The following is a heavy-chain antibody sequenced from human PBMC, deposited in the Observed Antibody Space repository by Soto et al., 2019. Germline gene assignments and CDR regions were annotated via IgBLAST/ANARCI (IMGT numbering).Heavy chain of an antibody. CDR3: TKRFCRSGNCAGFDY. CDR1: GFTFSTYA. Sequence: EVQLLESGGGLVQPGGSLRLSCAASGFTFSTYAINWVRQTPGKGLEGVSGIAPNGAGTYADSVKGRFTLSRDNSKNMVYLQMDRLRAQDKAMYYCTKRFCRSGNCAGFDYWGQGTLVTVSS. V-gene: IGHV3-23*01. J-gene: IGHJ4*02. D-gene: IGHD2-15*01. CDR2: IAPNGAGT.